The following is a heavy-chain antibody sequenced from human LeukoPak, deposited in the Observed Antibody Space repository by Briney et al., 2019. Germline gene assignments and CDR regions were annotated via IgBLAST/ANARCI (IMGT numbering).Heavy chain of an antibody. Sequence: PGGSLRLSCAASGFTFSGYTMNWVRQAPGKGLEWVSAISGSGGSTYYADSVKGRFTISRDNSKNTLYLQMNSLRAEDTAVYYCAKAVVRGVPAPFDYWGQGTLVTVSS. CDR3: AKAVVRGVPAPFDY. V-gene: IGHV3-23*01. CDR2: ISGSGGST. J-gene: IGHJ4*02. CDR1: GFTFSGYT. D-gene: IGHD3-10*01.